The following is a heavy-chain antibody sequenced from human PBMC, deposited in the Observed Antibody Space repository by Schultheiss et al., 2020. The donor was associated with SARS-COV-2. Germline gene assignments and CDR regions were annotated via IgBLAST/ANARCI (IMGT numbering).Heavy chain of an antibody. CDR1: GFTFSTFV. V-gene: IGHV3-23*05. Sequence: GGSLRLSCAASGFTFSTFVMTWVRQAPGKGLEWVSGIGNSGISTYYAESVKGRFSISRDNSKNTVYLEMSSLRVEDTAVYYCAKGGTFYDFSTGRGGGQGTRVTVSS. J-gene: IGHJ4*02. CDR3: AKGGTFYDFSTGRG. CDR2: IGNSGIST. D-gene: IGHD3-3*01.